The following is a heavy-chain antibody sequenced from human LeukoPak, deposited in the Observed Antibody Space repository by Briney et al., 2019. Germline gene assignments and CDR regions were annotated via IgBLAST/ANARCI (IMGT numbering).Heavy chain of an antibody. V-gene: IGHV1-69*06. Sequence: SVKVSCKASGGTFSSYAISWVRQAPGQGLEWMGGIIPIFGTANYAQKFQGRVTITADKSTSTAYMELSSLRSEDTAVYYCARDRDTAMVALHYYYYMDVWGKGTTVTVSS. CDR3: ARDRDTAMVALHYYYYMDV. D-gene: IGHD5-18*01. CDR2: IIPIFGTA. CDR1: GGTFSSYA. J-gene: IGHJ6*03.